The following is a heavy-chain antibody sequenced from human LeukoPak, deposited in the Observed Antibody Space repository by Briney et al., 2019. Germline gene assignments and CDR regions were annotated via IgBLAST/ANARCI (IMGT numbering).Heavy chain of an antibody. Sequence: PSETLSLTCTVSGGSISSSSYYWGWIRQPPGKGLEWIGSIYYSGSTYYNPSLKSRVTISVDTSKNQFSLKLSSVTAADTAVYYCARLRRAAAGLNYFDYWGQGTLVTVSS. V-gene: IGHV4-39*01. J-gene: IGHJ4*02. CDR2: IYYSGST. CDR1: GGSISSSSYY. CDR3: ARLRRAAAGLNYFDY. D-gene: IGHD6-13*01.